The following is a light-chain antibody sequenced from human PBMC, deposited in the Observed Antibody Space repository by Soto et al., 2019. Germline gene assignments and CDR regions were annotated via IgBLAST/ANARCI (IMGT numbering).Light chain of an antibody. J-gene: IGKJ1*01. Sequence: EIVLTQSPATLSLSPGETATLSCRASQSISNYLAWYQHKPGQAPRLLIFDASNRATGIPARFSGSGSGTDFTLTISGLEPEDFATYYCQQYNAYPWTFGQGTKVDIK. CDR1: QSISNY. V-gene: IGKV3-11*01. CDR3: QQYNAYPWT. CDR2: DAS.